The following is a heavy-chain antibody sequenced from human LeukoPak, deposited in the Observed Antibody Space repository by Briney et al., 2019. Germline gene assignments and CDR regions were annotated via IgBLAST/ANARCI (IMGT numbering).Heavy chain of an antibody. CDR3: AKDTSIGRYCTNGVCSPFDY. CDR2: ISSSGSTK. D-gene: IGHD2-8*01. CDR1: GFTLSNYD. Sequence: GGSLRLSCAASGFTLSNYDMNWVRQAPGKGLEWVSYISSSGSTKYYADAVKGRFTISRDNSRSTLYLQMNSLRAEDTALYYCAKDTSIGRYCTNGVCSPFDYWGQGTLVTVSS. V-gene: IGHV3-48*01. J-gene: IGHJ4*02.